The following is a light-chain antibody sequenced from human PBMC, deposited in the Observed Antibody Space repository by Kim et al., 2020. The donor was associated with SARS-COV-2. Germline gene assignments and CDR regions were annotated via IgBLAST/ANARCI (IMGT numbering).Light chain of an antibody. V-gene: IGLV3-1*01. CDR2: QDS. Sequence: SVSSGQSSSITCSGDKLGDKYACWYQQKPGQSPVLVIYQDSKRPSGIPERFSGSNSGNTATLTIRGTQAMDEADYYCQAWDSSTVVFGGGTQLTVL. CDR1: KLGDKY. CDR3: QAWDSSTVV. J-gene: IGLJ2*01.